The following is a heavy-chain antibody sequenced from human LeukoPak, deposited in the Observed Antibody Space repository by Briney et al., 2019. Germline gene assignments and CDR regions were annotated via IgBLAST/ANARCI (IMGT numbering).Heavy chain of an antibody. CDR3: ARGLATVNYYYYYGMDV. V-gene: IGHV3-21*01. CDR1: GFTFSSYS. J-gene: IGHJ6*01. CDR2: IIGSSSYI. D-gene: IGHD4-17*01. Sequence: GGSLRLSCAASGFTFSSYSMNWVRQAPGKGLEWVSSIIGSSSYIYYADSEQGRFTISRDNAKNSLYLQMNSLRAEDTAVYYCARGLATVNYYYYYGMDVWGQGTTVTVSS.